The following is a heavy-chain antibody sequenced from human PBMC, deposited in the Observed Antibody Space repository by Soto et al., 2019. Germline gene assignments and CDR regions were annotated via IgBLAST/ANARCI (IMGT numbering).Heavy chain of an antibody. V-gene: IGHV3-30-3*01. D-gene: IGHD3-3*01. Sequence: QVQLVESGGGVVQPGRSLRLSCAASGFTFSSYAMHWVRQAPGKGLEWVAVISYDGSNKYYADSVKGRFTIARDNSNSTLYLPINSLRAEDTAVYYCARETYYDFWSGPYYGMDVWGPGTTVTVSS. CDR1: GFTFSSYA. CDR3: ARETYYDFWSGPYYGMDV. J-gene: IGHJ6*02. CDR2: ISYDGSNK.